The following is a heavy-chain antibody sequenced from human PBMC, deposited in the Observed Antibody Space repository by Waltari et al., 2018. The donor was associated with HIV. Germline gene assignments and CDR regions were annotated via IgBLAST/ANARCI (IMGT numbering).Heavy chain of an antibody. V-gene: IGHV3-21*01. CDR3: ARDAKEQWKEGMDV. Sequence: EVQLVESGGGLVKPGGSLRLSCAASGFTFSSYSMNWVRQAPGKGLEWVSSISSSSSYIYYADSVKGRFTISRDNAKNSLYLQMNSLRAEDTAVYYCARDAKEQWKEGMDVWGQGTTVTVSS. CDR2: ISSSSSYI. CDR1: GFTFSSYS. D-gene: IGHD6-19*01. J-gene: IGHJ6*02.